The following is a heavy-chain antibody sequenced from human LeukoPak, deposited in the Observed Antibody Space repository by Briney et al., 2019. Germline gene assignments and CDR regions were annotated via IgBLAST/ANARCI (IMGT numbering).Heavy chain of an antibody. V-gene: IGHV2-5*01. Sequence: ESGPTLVNPTQTLTLTCTFSGFSLSTSGVGVGWIRQPPGKALEWLALIYWNDDKRYSPSLKSSLTITKATSKNQVVLTMANMVPVDTATYYCAHRGATNSSGWFAEYFQHWGPGTLVTVSS. CDR2: IYWNDDK. CDR3: AHRGATNSSGWFAEYFQH. D-gene: IGHD6-6*01. CDR1: GFSLSTSGVG. J-gene: IGHJ1*01.